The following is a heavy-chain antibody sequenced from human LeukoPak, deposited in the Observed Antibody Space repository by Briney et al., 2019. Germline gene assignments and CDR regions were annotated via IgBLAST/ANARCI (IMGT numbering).Heavy chain of an antibody. CDR1: GFTFSSYG. CDR3: AKVHNVDTAMGCFDY. CDR2: IRYDGSNK. Sequence: GGSLRLSCAASGFTFSSYGMHWVRQAPGKGLEWVAFIRYDGSNKYYADSVKGRFTISRVNSKNTLYLQMNSLRAEDTAVYYCAKVHNVDTAMGCFDYWGQGTLVTVSS. D-gene: IGHD5-18*01. J-gene: IGHJ4*02. V-gene: IGHV3-30*02.